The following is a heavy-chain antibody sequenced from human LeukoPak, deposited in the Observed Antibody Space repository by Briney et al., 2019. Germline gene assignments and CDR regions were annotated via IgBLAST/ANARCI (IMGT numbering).Heavy chain of an antibody. CDR2: IIPIFGTA. Sequence: GASVKVSCKASGGTFSSYVISWVRQAPGQGLEWMGGIIPIFGTANYAQKFQGRVTITADESTSTAYMELSSLRSEDTAAYYCARERGIADAFDIWGQGTMVTVSS. CDR3: ARERGIADAFDI. V-gene: IGHV1-69*13. CDR1: GGTFSSYV. J-gene: IGHJ3*02. D-gene: IGHD6-13*01.